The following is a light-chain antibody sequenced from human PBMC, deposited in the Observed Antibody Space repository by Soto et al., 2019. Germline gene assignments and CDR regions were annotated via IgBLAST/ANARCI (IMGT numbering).Light chain of an antibody. J-gene: IGLJ1*01. CDR3: QSYYSSLSGYV. CDR1: SSNIGAGYE. V-gene: IGLV1-40*01. Sequence: QSVLTQPPSVSEAPGQRVTISCTGSSSNIGAGYEAHWYQQVPGTAPKLLIYENNNRPSGVPDRFSCSKSGTSASLAITGLQADDEAEYYCQSYYSSLSGYVFGTGTKLTVL. CDR2: ENN.